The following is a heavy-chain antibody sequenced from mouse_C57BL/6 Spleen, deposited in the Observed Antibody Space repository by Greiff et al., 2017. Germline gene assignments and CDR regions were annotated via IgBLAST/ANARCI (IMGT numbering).Heavy chain of an antibody. D-gene: IGHD2-1*01. CDR3: ARPRSLLWELSGYFEV. J-gene: IGHJ1*03. CDR1: GFTFSSYG. V-gene: IGHV5-6*01. Sequence: EVNVVESGGDLVKPGGSLKLSCAASGFTFSSYGMSWVRQTPDKRLEWVGTISSGGSYTYYPDSVKGRFTISRDNAKNTLYLQLSSLQSEDTAMYYCARPRSLLWELSGYFEVWGTGTTVTVSS. CDR2: ISSGGSYT.